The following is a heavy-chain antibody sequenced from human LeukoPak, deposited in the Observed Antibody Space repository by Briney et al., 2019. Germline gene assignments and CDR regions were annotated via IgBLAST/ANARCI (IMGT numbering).Heavy chain of an antibody. CDR3: ARGIHYYDDNGEACDI. D-gene: IGHD3-22*01. Sequence: GGSLRLSCAASGFTVSSDYMTWVRQAPGKGLEWISVIYSAGTTYYADSVKGRFTISRDTSQNTVYLQMNSLRAEDTAFYYCARGIHYYDDNGEACDIWGQGTMVTVSS. V-gene: IGHV3-53*01. CDR1: GFTVSSDY. CDR2: IYSAGTT. J-gene: IGHJ3*02.